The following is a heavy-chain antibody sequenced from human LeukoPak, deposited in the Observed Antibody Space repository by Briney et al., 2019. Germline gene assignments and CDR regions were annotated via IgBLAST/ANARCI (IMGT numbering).Heavy chain of an antibody. D-gene: IGHD3-22*01. Sequence: SETLSLICTVSGGSVSSGSYYWSWIRQPAGKGLEWIGRIYTSGSTNYNPSLKSRVTISVDTSKDQFSLKLSSVTAADTAVYYCARVAYYYDSSGYNEYFQHWGQGTLVSVSS. V-gene: IGHV4-61*02. CDR1: GGSVSSGSYY. J-gene: IGHJ1*01. CDR2: IYTSGST. CDR3: ARVAYYYDSSGYNEYFQH.